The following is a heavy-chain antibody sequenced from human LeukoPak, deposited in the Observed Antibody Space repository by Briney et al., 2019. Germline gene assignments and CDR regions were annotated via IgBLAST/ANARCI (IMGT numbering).Heavy chain of an antibody. CDR3: ASHSYSSSWYYSEYYYYGMDV. Sequence: ASVKVSCKASGYTFTSYYMHWVRQAPGQGLEWMGIINPSGGSTSYAQKFQGRVTMTRDTSTSTVYMELSSLRSEDTAVYYCASHSYSSSWYYSEYYYYGMDVWGQGTTVTVSS. V-gene: IGHV1-46*01. CDR1: GYTFTSYY. CDR2: INPSGGST. D-gene: IGHD6-13*01. J-gene: IGHJ6*02.